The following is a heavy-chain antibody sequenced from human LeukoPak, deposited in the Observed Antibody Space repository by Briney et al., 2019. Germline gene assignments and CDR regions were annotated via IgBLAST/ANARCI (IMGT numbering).Heavy chain of an antibody. CDR2: INPNSGGT. CDR1: GYTFTGFY. J-gene: IGHJ4*02. CDR3: ARERWRSSSIVADY. D-gene: IGHD6-6*01. V-gene: IGHV1-2*06. Sequence: ASVKVSCQASGYTFTGFYMHWVRQAPGQGLEWMGRINPNSGGTNYAQKFQGRVTMTRDTSISTAYMELSRLRSDDTAVYYCARERWRSSSIVADYWGQGTLVTVSS.